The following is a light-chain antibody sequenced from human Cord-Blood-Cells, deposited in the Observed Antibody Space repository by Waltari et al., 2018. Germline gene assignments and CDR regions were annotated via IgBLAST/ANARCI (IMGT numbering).Light chain of an antibody. V-gene: IGKV1-5*03. CDR2: KAS. CDR3: QQYNSYSQT. CDR1: QSISSW. Sequence: DIQMTQPPSTLSASVGDRVTIPCRASQSISSWLAWYQQKPGKAPKLLIYKASSVESGVPARFSGSGSGTEFTLTISSLQPDDFATYYCQQYNSYSQTFGQGTKVEIK. J-gene: IGKJ1*01.